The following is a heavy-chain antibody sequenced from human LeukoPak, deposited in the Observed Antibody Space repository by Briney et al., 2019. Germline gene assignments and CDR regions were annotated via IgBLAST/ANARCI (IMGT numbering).Heavy chain of an antibody. V-gene: IGHV3-30*01. D-gene: IGHD6-13*01. CDR1: GFTLSSYA. Sequence: PGGSLRLSCAASGFTLSSYAMHWVRQAPGKGLEWVAVISYDGSNKYYADSVKGRFTISRDNSKNTLYLQMNSLRAEDTAVYYCARRSSWHLDIDYWGQGTLVTVSS. J-gene: IGHJ4*02. CDR2: ISYDGSNK. CDR3: ARRSSWHLDIDY.